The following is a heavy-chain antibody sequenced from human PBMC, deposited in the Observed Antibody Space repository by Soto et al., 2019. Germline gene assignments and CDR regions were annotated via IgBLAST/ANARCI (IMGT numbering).Heavy chain of an antibody. V-gene: IGHV4-30-4*01. Sequence: PSETLSLTCTGSGGSVSSGYNYWSWIRQSPGKGLEWIGYISGSGSTGYNPSLKNRLTMSVDRSKNQFTLRPTSVTAADTAVYFCATESGSTYGYFDYWGQGTQVTVSS. CDR3: ATESGSTYGYFDY. CDR1: GGSVSSGYNY. D-gene: IGHD5-18*01. J-gene: IGHJ4*02. CDR2: ISGSGST.